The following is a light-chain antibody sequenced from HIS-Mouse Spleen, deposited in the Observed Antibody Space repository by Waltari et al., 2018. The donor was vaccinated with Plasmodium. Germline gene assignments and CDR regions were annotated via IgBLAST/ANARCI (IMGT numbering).Light chain of an antibody. CDR2: EDS. CDR3: YSTDSSGNHRV. Sequence: SYELTQPPSVSVSPGQTARITCSGDALPKKYAYWYQQKSGQAPVLVIYEDSKRPSGIPERFSGSSSGTMATSTSSGAQVEDEADYYCYSTDSSGNHRVFGGGTKLTVL. V-gene: IGLV3-10*01. CDR1: ALPKKY. J-gene: IGLJ3*02.